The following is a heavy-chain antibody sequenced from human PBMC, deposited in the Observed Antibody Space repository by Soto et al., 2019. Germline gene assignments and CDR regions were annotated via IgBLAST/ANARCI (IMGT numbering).Heavy chain of an antibody. D-gene: IGHD3-10*01. CDR2: ITDSGGDA. J-gene: IGHJ4*02. CDR1: GFTFNTHP. V-gene: IGHV3-23*01. CDR3: ARGSTDSYPGSRIFDF. Sequence: GSLRLSCAASGFTFNTHPLYWVRQAPGEGLEWVSTITDSGGDAKYADSVRGRFAISRDNSKKTLYLQMSSLTAEDSAIYYCARGSTDSYPGSRIFDFWGRGTLVTVSS.